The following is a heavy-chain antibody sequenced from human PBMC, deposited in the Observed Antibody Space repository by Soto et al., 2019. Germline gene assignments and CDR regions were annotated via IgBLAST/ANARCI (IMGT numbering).Heavy chain of an antibody. CDR3: AGYASSGYPTFDF. CDR2: VSAYNGKT. D-gene: IGHD3-22*01. J-gene: IGHJ4*02. V-gene: IGHV1-18*01. CDR1: ADTFTSYG. Sequence: QVQLVQSGAEVKDPGASVKVSCEAPADTFTSYGISWVRQAPGQGLEWMGWVSAYNGKTNYAQKLQGRVTMTTDTSTNTAYMELRSLRSDDTAVYYCAGYASSGYPTFDFWDQGTLVTVSS.